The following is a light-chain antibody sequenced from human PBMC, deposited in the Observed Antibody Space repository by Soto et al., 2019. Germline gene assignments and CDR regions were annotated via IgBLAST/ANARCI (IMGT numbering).Light chain of an antibody. CDR1: QSFSYY. CDR2: GTS. CDR3: QQYSIWRT. Sequence: EIVMTQSPATLSVSPGERATLSCRASQSFSYYVAWYQQKPGQVPRLLLYGTSTRATGIPARFSGSGSGTEFTLTISGLQSEDFAVYYCQQYSIWRTFGQGTKVDIK. V-gene: IGKV3-15*01. J-gene: IGKJ1*01.